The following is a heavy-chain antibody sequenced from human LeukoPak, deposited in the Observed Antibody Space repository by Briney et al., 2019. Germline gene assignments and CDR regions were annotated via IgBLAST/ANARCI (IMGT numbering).Heavy chain of an antibody. J-gene: IGHJ3*01. Sequence: GGSLRLSCAASGFTISDSAMTWVRQAPGKGLEWVSLIASSGRNTYYTDSVRGRFTISRDNSKKTLSLQMNSLRVEDTAIYYCAKDIQLSAWGLGTMVTVSS. D-gene: IGHD5-24*01. CDR2: IASSGRNT. CDR3: AKDIQLSA. V-gene: IGHV3-23*01. CDR1: GFTISDSA.